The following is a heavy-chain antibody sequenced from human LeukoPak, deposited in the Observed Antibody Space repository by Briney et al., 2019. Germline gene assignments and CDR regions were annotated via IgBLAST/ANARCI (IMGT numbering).Heavy chain of an antibody. CDR1: GYIFTSYW. J-gene: IGHJ4*02. CDR2: IYPGDSDT. Sequence: GASLQISCEGSGYIFTSYWIGWVRQLPGKGLEWMGIIYPGDSDTRYSPSFQGQVTISADKSISTASLQWSSLKASDTAMYYCATKMWSGYTAMVDYWGQGTLVTVSS. D-gene: IGHD3-3*01. CDR3: ATKMWSGYTAMVDY. V-gene: IGHV5-51*01.